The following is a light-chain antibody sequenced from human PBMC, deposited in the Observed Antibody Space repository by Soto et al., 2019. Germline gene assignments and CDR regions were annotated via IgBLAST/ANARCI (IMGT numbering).Light chain of an antibody. CDR2: EAT. J-gene: IGLJ1*01. Sequence: QSVLTQPPSMSGSPGQSITISCTGTSSDIGRYNFVSWYQHHPGKAPKLIIYEATKRPSGVSYRFSGSKSGNTASLTISGLQAEDEADYYCTSYTITSPYVFGTGTKVTVL. CDR3: TSYTITSPYV. CDR1: SSDIGRYNF. V-gene: IGLV2-14*01.